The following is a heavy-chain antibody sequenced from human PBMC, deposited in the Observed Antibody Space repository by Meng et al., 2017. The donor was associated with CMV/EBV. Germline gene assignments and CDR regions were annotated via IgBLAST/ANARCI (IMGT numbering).Heavy chain of an antibody. V-gene: IGHV4-34*01. CDR2: INHSGST. CDR3: ARVWDSGWDY. Sequence: QVLRQPCGACLLHASATPFLTGACYGGSFSRYYWSWIRQPPGKWLEWIGEINHSGSTNYNPSLKSRVPISVDTSKYQFSLKLSAVAAADTAVYYCARVWDSGWDYWGQGTLVTVSS. J-gene: IGHJ4*02. CDR1: GGSFSRYY. D-gene: IGHD3-22*01.